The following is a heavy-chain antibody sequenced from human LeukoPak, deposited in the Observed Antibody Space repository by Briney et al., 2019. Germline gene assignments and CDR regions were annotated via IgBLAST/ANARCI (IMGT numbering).Heavy chain of an antibody. CDR3: ARTLSSSSDFDY. CDR2: INPNSGGT. D-gene: IGHD6-6*01. V-gene: IGHV1-2*02. CDR1: GYTFTGYY. Sequence: ASVKVSCKASGYTFTGYYMHWVRQAPGQGLEWMGWINPNSGGTNYAQKFQGRVTMTRDTSICTAYMELSRLRSDDTAVYYCARTLSSSSDFDYWGQGTLVTVSS. J-gene: IGHJ4*02.